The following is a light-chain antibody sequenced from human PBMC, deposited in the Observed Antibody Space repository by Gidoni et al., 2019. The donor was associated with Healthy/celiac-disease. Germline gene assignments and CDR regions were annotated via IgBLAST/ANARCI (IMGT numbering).Light chain of an antibody. CDR2: AAS. CDR1: QSISSY. CDR3: QQSYSTPRT. J-gene: IGKJ1*01. Sequence: IQMTQSPSSLSASVGDRVTITCRARQSISSYLNWYQQKPGKAPKLLIYAASSLQSGVPSRFSGSGSGTDFTLTISSLQPEDFATYYCQQSYSTPRTFGQGTKVEIK. V-gene: IGKV1-39*01.